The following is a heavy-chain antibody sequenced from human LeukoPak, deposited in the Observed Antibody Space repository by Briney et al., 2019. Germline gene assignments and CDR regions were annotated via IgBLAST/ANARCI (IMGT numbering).Heavy chain of an antibody. CDR2: IYYSGST. J-gene: IGHJ4*02. V-gene: IGHV4-39*07. Sequence: PSETLSLTCSVSGGSISSGSHYWGWIRQPPGKGLEWIGSIYYSGSTYYNPAVKSRGTISVDTYRNQFSLKLRSVTAADTDVYYCARDDCSSISYRKKFDCWGQGTMVTVPS. CDR1: GGSISSGSHY. D-gene: IGHD2-2*01. CDR3: ARDDCSSISYRKKFDC.